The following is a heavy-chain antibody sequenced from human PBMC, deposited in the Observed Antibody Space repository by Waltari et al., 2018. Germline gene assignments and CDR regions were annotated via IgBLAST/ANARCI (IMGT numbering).Heavy chain of an antibody. CDR1: GYTLTELS. V-gene: IGHV1-24*01. J-gene: IGHJ2*01. CDR2: FDPEDGET. D-gene: IGHD3-3*01. Sequence: QVQLVQSGAEVKKPGASVKVSCKVSGYTLTELSMHWVRQAPGKGLEWMGGFDPEDGETSYAQKFQGRVTMTEDTSTDTAYMELSSLRSEDTAVYYCARGPRGLEWLLYTDWYFDLWGRGTLVTVSS. CDR3: ARGPRGLEWLLYTDWYFDL.